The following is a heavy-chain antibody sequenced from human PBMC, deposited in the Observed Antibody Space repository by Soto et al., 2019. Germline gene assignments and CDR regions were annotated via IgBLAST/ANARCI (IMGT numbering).Heavy chain of an antibody. Sequence: SETLSLTCAVSGYSISSGYYWGWIRQPPGKGLEWIGSIYHSGSTYYNPSLKSRVTISVDTSKNQFSLKLSSVTAADTAVYYCAREIAAAGVISFDYWGQGTLVTVSS. CDR3: AREIAAAGVISFDY. CDR1: GYSISSGYY. J-gene: IGHJ4*02. CDR2: IYHSGST. D-gene: IGHD6-13*01. V-gene: IGHV4-38-2*02.